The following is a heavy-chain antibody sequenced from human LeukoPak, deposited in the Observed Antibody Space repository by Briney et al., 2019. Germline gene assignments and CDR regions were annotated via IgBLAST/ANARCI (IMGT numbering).Heavy chain of an antibody. J-gene: IGHJ4*02. Sequence: PSETLSLTCTVSGGSISSSSYYWGWIRQPPGKGLEWIGSIYYSGSTYYNPSLKSRVTILVDTSINQFSLKLRSVTATDTSVYYCARRKRFGELWIFDYWGQGTLVTVSS. V-gene: IGHV4-39*01. CDR2: IYYSGST. D-gene: IGHD3-10*01. CDR3: ARRKRFGELWIFDY. CDR1: GGSISSSSYY.